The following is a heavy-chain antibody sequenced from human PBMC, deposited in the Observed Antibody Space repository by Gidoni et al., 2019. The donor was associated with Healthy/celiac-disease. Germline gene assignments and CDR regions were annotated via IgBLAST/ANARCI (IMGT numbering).Heavy chain of an antibody. V-gene: IGHV3-23*04. CDR3: AKGVELLSAFDI. CDR1: GFTFNIYA. Sequence: EVQLVESGGGLVQPGGSLRLSCAASGFTFNIYAMSWVRQAPGKGLEWVSAISGSGGSTYYADSVKGRFTISRDNSKNTLYLQMNSLRAEDTAVYYCAKGVELLSAFDIWGQGTMVTVSS. D-gene: IGHD1-26*01. CDR2: ISGSGGST. J-gene: IGHJ3*02.